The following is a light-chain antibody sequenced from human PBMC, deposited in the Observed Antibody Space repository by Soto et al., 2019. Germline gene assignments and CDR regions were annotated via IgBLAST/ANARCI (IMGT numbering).Light chain of an antibody. V-gene: IGLV3-1*01. J-gene: IGLJ2*01. CDR1: KLGDKY. Sequence: SYELTQPPSVSVSPGQTASITCSGDKLGDKYACWYQQKPGQSPVLVIYQDSKRPSGIPERFSGSNSGNTATLIISGTQAMDEADYYCQAWDSSTGEVFGGGTKLTVL. CDR3: QAWDSSTGEV. CDR2: QDS.